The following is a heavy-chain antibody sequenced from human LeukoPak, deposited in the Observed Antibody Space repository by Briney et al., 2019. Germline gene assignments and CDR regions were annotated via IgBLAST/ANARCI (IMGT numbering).Heavy chain of an antibody. V-gene: IGHV3-23*01. CDR2: ISGSGGST. D-gene: IGHD6-19*01. CDR1: GFTFSSYA. J-gene: IGHJ3*02. CDR3: ASPQYTSSGWYNGAFDI. Sequence: QPGGSLRLSCAASGFTFSSYAMSWVRLAPGKGLEWVSAISGSGGSTYYADSVKGRFTISRDNSKNTLYLQMNSLRAEDTAVYYCASPQYTSSGWYNGAFDIWGQGTMVTVSS.